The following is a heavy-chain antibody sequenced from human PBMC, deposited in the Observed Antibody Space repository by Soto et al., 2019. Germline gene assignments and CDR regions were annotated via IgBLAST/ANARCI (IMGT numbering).Heavy chain of an antibody. CDR1: GFTFSSYA. J-gene: IGHJ6*03. CDR2: ISGSGGST. CDR3: AKSSCSQYYYYYSLDV. Sequence: GGSLRLSCAASGFTFSSYAMSWVRQAPGKGLEWVTAISGSGGSTYYADSVKGRFTISRDNSKSKLYLQMNSLRAEDTAVYYCAKSSCSQYYYYYSLDVWGKGPTLTVSS. V-gene: IGHV3-23*01. D-gene: IGHD3-10*02.